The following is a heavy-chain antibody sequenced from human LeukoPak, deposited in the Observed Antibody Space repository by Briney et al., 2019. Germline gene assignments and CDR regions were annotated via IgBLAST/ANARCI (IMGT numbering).Heavy chain of an antibody. V-gene: IGHV1-18*01. D-gene: IGHD3-22*01. J-gene: IGHJ6*02. Sequence: GASVKVSCKASGYTFTSYGITWVRQAPGQGLEWMGWISGYNGNTNYAQKLQGRVTMTTDTSTSTAYMELSSLRSEDTAVYYCAFAGRYDSSGYSHPLMDVWGQGTTVTVSS. CDR3: AFAGRYDSSGYSHPLMDV. CDR2: ISGYNGNT. CDR1: GYTFTSYG.